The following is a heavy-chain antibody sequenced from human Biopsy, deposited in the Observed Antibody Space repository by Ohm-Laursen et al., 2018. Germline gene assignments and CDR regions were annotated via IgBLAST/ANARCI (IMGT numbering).Heavy chain of an antibody. Sequence: SETLSFTCTVSGGTISSDYWSWIRQTPGQGLEWIGNIYYSGSTNYNPSLKSRVTISVDTSKNQFYLRLNSVTAADTAVYYCARATNSTGWPYYYFYGMDVWGQGTTVTVSS. D-gene: IGHD2/OR15-2a*01. CDR2: IYYSGST. CDR3: ARATNSTGWPYYYFYGMDV. V-gene: IGHV4-59*12. J-gene: IGHJ6*02. CDR1: GGTISSDY.